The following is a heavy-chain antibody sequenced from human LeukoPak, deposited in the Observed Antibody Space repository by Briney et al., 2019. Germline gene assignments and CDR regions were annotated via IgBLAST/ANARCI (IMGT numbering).Heavy chain of an antibody. J-gene: IGHJ3*02. Sequence: SETLSLTCAVYGGSFRGYYWSWIRQPPGKGLEGIGYNTGSTYYNPSLKSRRTISLDTSKNQFSLKLSSVAAADTAVYYCARDQRNVDSSDWYLVGNAFDIWGQGTMVTVSS. CDR3: ARDQRNVDSSDWYLVGNAFDI. V-gene: IGHV4-34*01. CDR2: NTGST. D-gene: IGHD6-19*01. CDR1: GGSFRGYY.